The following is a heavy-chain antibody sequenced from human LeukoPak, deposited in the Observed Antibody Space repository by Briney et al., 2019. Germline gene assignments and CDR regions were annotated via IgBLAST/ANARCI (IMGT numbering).Heavy chain of an antibody. V-gene: IGHV3-9*01. J-gene: IGHJ4*02. D-gene: IGHD5-24*01. CDR3: ASPGRDGYNL. Sequence: GGSLRLSCAASGFTFDDYAMHWVRQAPGKGLEWVSGISWNSGSIGYADSVKGRFTISRDNAKNSLYLQMNSPRAEDTALYYCASPGRDGYNLWGQGTLVTVSS. CDR1: GFTFDDYA. CDR2: ISWNSGSI.